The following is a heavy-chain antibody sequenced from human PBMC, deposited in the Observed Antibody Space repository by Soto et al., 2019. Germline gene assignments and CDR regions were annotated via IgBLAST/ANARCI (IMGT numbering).Heavy chain of an antibody. V-gene: IGHV1-2*04. CDR2: MNPNSGGT. CDR3: ARMRTFGGRGGIYYYYYGMDV. D-gene: IGHD3-16*01. CDR1: GYTFTSYD. J-gene: IGHJ6*02. Sequence: GASVKVSCKASGYTFTSYDINWVRQATGQGLEWMGWMNPNSGGTNYAQKFQGWVTMTRDTSISTAYMELSRLRSDDTAVYYCARMRTFGGRGGIYYYYYGMDVWGQGTTVTVSS.